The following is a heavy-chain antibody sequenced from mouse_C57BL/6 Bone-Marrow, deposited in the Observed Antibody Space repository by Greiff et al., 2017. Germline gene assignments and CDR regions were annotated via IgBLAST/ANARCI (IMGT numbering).Heavy chain of an antibody. D-gene: IGHD2-3*01. V-gene: IGHV1-69*01. CDR1: GYTFTSYW. CDR2: IDPSDSYT. J-gene: IGHJ2*01. Sequence: VQLQQPGAELVMPGASVKLSCKASGYTFTSYWMHWVKQRPGQGLEWIGEIDPSDSYTNYNQKFKGKSTLTVAKSSSKAYMQLSSLTSEDSAVYYCARSCFDGYPYWGQGTTLTVSS. CDR3: ARSCFDGYPY.